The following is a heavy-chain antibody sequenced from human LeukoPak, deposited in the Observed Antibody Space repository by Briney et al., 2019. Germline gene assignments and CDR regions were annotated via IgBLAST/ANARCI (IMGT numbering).Heavy chain of an antibody. CDR2: MNPNSGNT. CDR3: ARRRSSGWSKGNGFDP. V-gene: IGHV1-8*01. Sequence: ASVKVSCKASGYTFTSYDINWVRQATGQGLEWMGWMNPNSGNTGYAQKFQGRVTMTRNTSISTAYMELSSLRSEDTAVYYCARRRSSGWSKGNGFDPWGQGTLVTVSS. CDR1: GYTFTSYD. J-gene: IGHJ5*02. D-gene: IGHD6-19*01.